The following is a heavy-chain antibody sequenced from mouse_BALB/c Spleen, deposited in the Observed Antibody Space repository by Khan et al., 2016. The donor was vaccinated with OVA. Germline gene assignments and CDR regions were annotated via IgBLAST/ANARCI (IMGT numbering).Heavy chain of an antibody. Sequence: QVQLQQSGAELARPGASVKLSCKASGYTFTRYWMLWVKQRPGQGLEWIGAIYPGDGDTRYTQKFKGKATLTADKSSSTAYMQLSSLASDDSAVYYWASHDGHYFDYWGQGTTLTVSS. CDR1: GYTFTRYW. J-gene: IGHJ2*01. CDR3: ASHDGHYFDY. D-gene: IGHD2-3*01. CDR2: IYPGDGDT. V-gene: IGHV1-87*01.